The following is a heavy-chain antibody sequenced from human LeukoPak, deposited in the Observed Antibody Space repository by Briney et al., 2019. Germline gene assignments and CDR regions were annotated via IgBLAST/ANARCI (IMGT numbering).Heavy chain of an antibody. CDR1: GFTFSSYA. CDR2: ISYDGSNK. Sequence: PGGSLRLSCAASGFTFSSYAMHWVRQAPGKGLEWVAVISYDGSNKYYADSVKGRFTISRDNSKNTLYLQMNSLRAEDTAVYYCARDGLGYSRGWYLRDYYYGMDVWGQGTTVTVSS. D-gene: IGHD6-19*01. CDR3: ARDGLGYSRGWYLRDYYYGMDV. V-gene: IGHV3-30-3*01. J-gene: IGHJ6*02.